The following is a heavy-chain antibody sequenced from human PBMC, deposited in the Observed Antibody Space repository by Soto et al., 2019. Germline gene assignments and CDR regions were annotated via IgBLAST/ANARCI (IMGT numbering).Heavy chain of an antibody. CDR3: ALLLVPAAGIDY. CDR1: GFTFSSYG. J-gene: IGHJ4*02. CDR2: IPYDGSNK. D-gene: IGHD2-2*01. Sequence: GGSLRLSCAASGFTFSSYGMHWVRQAPGKGLEWVAVIPYDGSNKYYADSVKGRFTISRDNSKNTLYLQMNSLRAEDTAVYYCALLLVPAAGIDYWGQGTLVTVSS. V-gene: IGHV3-30*03.